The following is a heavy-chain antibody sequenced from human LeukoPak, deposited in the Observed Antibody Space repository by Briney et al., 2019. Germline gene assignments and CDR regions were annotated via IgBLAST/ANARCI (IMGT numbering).Heavy chain of an antibody. D-gene: IGHD3-22*01. CDR2: IYYTGST. CDR3: AKGVDSSNPFFDY. CDR1: GGSISSYY. Sequence: SETLSLTCTVSGGSISSYYWSWIRQPPGKGLEWIGFIYYTGSTNYNPSLKSRVTISVDTSKDQFSLKLTSVTAADTAVYYCAKGVDSSNPFFDYWGQGTLVTVSS. V-gene: IGHV4-59*01. J-gene: IGHJ4*02.